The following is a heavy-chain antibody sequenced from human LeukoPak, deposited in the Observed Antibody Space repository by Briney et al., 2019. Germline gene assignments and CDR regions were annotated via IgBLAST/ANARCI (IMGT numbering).Heavy chain of an antibody. CDR2: ISSSSSYI. Sequence: GGSLRLSCAASGFTFSSYSMNWVRQAPGKGLEWVSSISSSSSYIYYADSVKGRFTISRDNAKNSLYLQMNSLRAEDTAVYYCARDPYYYGSGSGGDYWGQGTLVTVSS. V-gene: IGHV3-21*01. J-gene: IGHJ4*02. CDR1: GFTFSSYS. D-gene: IGHD3-10*01. CDR3: ARDPYYYGSGSGGDY.